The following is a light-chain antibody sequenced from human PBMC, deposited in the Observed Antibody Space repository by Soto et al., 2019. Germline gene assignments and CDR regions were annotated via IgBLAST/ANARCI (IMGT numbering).Light chain of an antibody. CDR2: GAS. V-gene: IGKV3-15*01. CDR1: QSVSSN. CDR3: QQYENWPPWT. Sequence: TLSVSPGERATLSCRASQSVSSNLAWYQQKPGQAPRLLIFGASTRATGIPARFSGSGSGTEFTLTISSLQSEDFAIYYCQQYENWPPWTFGQGTKVDI. J-gene: IGKJ1*01.